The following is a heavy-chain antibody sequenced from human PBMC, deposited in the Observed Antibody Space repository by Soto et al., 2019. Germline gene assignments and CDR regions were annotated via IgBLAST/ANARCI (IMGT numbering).Heavy chain of an antibody. D-gene: IGHD5-18*01. CDR2: IDHSGTT. Sequence: QVHLQESGPGLLKPSQTLSLTCTVSGGSINSGGYYWTWIRQHPEKGLEWLGNIDHSGTTYYNPYLRSRLAISLDASQNEFSLQVTSMTAADTAVYFCVRGRGYTCQNIFDLWGQGSLVTVSS. CDR1: GGSINSGGYY. J-gene: IGHJ5*02. V-gene: IGHV4-31*03. CDR3: VRGRGYTCQNIFDL.